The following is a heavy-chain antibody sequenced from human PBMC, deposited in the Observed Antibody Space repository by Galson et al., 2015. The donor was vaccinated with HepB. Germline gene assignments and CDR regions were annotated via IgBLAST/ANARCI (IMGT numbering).Heavy chain of an antibody. V-gene: IGHV1-46*01. CDR3: ARSHYYYDSSGPLFDY. CDR1: GYTFTSYY. Sequence: SVKVSCKASGYTFTSYYMHWVRQAPGQGLEWMGIIDPSGGSTSYAQKFQGRVTMTRDTSTSTVYMELSSLRSEDTAVYYCARSHYYYDSSGPLFDYWGQGTLVTVSS. CDR2: IDPSGGST. D-gene: IGHD3-22*01. J-gene: IGHJ4*02.